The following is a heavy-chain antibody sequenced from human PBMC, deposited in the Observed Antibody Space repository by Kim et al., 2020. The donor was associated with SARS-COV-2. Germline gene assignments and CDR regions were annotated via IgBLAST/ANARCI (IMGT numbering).Heavy chain of an antibody. Sequence: KSRVTISVDTSKNQFSLKLSSVTAADTAVFYCARGRGIVVVPGAMTDLDYWGQGSLVTVSS. D-gene: IGHD2-2*01. V-gene: IGHV4-34*01. CDR3: ARGRGIVVVPGAMTDLDY. J-gene: IGHJ4*02.